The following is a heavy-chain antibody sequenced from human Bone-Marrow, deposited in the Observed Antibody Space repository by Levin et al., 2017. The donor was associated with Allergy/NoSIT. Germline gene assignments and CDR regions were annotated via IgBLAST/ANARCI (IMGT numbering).Heavy chain of an antibody. CDR3: AKGTTVTTDYFDY. CDR2: ISFDGHFE. CDR1: GFTLIKYG. J-gene: IGHJ4*02. D-gene: IGHD4-11*01. Sequence: QTGESLKISCAASGFTLIKYGMHWVRQAPGKGLEWVAAISFDGHFEHYTDSVKGRFTISRDNWKNTLYLQMNSLRPEDMAVYYCAKGTTVTTDYFDYWGQGTLVTVSS. V-gene: IGHV3-30*18.